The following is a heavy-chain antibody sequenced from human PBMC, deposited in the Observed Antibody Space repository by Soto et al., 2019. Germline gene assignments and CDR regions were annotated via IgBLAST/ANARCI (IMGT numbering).Heavy chain of an antibody. V-gene: IGHV4-38-2*01. CDR3: ARGADIEGTTGDAFDI. D-gene: IGHD5-12*01. Sequence: PSETLSLTCAVSGFSISGGYYWGWIRQPPGKGLEWVAIMYHNGNSYYNPSLKSRVTISLDTSKTHFSLKLSSVTAADTAVYFCARGADIEGTTGDAFDIWGQGTMVTVS. J-gene: IGHJ3*02. CDR1: GFSISGGYY. CDR2: MYHNGNS.